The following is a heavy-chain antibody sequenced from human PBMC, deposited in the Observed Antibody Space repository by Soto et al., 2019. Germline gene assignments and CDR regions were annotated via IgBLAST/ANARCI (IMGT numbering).Heavy chain of an antibody. D-gene: IGHD3-10*01. J-gene: IGHJ3*02. CDR1: GFTFTSSA. CDR3: AAVAIQLLWFGESIGDDAFDI. V-gene: IGHV1-58*02. Sequence: QMQLVQSGPEVKKPGTSVKVSCKASGFTFTSSAMQWVRQARGQRLEWIGWIVVGSGNTNYAQKFQERVTITRDMSTSTAYMELSSLRSEDTAVYYCAAVAIQLLWFGESIGDDAFDIWGQGTMVTVSS. CDR2: IVVGSGNT.